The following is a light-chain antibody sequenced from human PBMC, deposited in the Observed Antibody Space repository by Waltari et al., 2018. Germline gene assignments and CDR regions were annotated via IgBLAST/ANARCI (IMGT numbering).Light chain of an antibody. J-gene: IGLJ2*01. Sequence: QSALTQPPSASGSPGQPVTIPCTGTSSDVGGYKYVSWYQQLPGKAPKLMIYEVSKRPSGVPDRFSGSKSGNTASLTVSGLQAEDEADYYCSSYVGNNNLIFGGGTKLTVL. CDR3: SSYVGNNNLI. CDR1: SSDVGGYKY. CDR2: EVS. V-gene: IGLV2-8*01.